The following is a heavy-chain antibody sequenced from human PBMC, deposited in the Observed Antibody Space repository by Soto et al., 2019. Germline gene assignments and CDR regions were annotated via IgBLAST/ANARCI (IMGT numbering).Heavy chain of an antibody. J-gene: IGHJ4*02. Sequence: QITLKESGPTLVKPTQTLTLTCTFSGFSLTETGMGVGWIRQPPGKALEWLALIYWDDDKRYSPSLNRGLTIRKDASKNQVVLTKTNVDAVDTATYYCAHRRSGYFDSWGQGTLVTVSS. CDR3: AHRRSGYFDS. CDR2: IYWDDDK. CDR1: GFSLTETGMG. V-gene: IGHV2-5*02.